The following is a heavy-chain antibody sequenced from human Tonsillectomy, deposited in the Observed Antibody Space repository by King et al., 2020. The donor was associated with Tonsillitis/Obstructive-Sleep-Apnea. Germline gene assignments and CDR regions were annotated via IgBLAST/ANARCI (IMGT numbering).Heavy chain of an antibody. CDR3: ARGSSSYYYYYMDV. V-gene: IGHV3-20*04. Sequence: EVQLQESGGGVVRPGGSLRLSCAASGFTFDDYGMIWVRQAPGKGLCWVSGINWNGGSTGYADSLKGRFTISRDNDKNSLYLQMNSLRAEDTALYYCARGSSSYYYYYMDVWGKGTTVTVSS. D-gene: IGHD6-13*01. J-gene: IGHJ6*03. CDR1: GFTFDDYG. CDR2: INWNGGST.